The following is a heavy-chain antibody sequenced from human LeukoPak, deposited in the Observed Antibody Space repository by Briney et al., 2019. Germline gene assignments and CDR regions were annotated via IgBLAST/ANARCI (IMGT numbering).Heavy chain of an antibody. CDR3: AAGSGRSSEY. CDR2: IKHDGSER. D-gene: IGHD6-19*01. J-gene: IGHJ4*02. CDR1: GLTSCSYW. Sequence: GGSLRLSCAASGLTSCSYWMSWVRHTPGKGLEWVSNIKHDGSERNYMESVKGRFTISRDNGKNSLHLQMNNLRAEDTAVYYGAAGSGRSSEYWGQGTLVTVSS. V-gene: IGHV3-7*03.